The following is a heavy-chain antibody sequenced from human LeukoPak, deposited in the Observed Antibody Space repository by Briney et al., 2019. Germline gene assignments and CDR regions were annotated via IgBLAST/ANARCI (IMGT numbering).Heavy chain of an antibody. Sequence: SETLSLTCAVYGGSFSGYYWSWIRQPPGKGLEWIGEINHSESTNYNPSLKSRVTISVDTSKNQFSLKLSSVTAADTAVYYCARQGMYSSSWYFRPYYFDYWGQGTLVTVSS. J-gene: IGHJ4*02. CDR3: ARQGMYSSSWYFRPYYFDY. D-gene: IGHD6-13*01. CDR2: INHSEST. CDR1: GGSFSGYY. V-gene: IGHV4-34*01.